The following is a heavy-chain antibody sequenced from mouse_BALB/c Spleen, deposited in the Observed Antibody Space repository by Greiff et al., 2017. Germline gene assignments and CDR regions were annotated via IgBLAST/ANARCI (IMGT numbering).Heavy chain of an antibody. J-gene: IGHJ4*01. D-gene: IGHD2-4*01. CDR3: SRSGYYDYDYAMDY. Sequence: VQLQQSGAELVKPGASVKMSCKASGYTFTSYWINWVKQRPGQGLEWIGDIYPGRGITNYNEKFKSKATLTLDTSSSTAYMQLSSLTSEDSAVYYCSRSGYYDYDYAMDYWGQGTSVTVSS. CDR1: GYTFTSYW. CDR2: IYPGRGIT. V-gene: IGHV1-55*01.